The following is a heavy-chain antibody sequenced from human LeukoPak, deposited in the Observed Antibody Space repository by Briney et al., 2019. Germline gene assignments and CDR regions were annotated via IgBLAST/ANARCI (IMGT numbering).Heavy chain of an antibody. D-gene: IGHD4-17*01. CDR1: GFTFSSYA. Sequence: PGGSLRLSCAASGFTFSSYAMSWVRQAPGKGLEWVSAISGSGGSTYYADSVKGRFTISRNNSKNTLYLQMNSLRAEDTAVYYCAKDVSYGMAFDYWGQGTLVTVSS. J-gene: IGHJ4*02. CDR2: ISGSGGST. CDR3: AKDVSYGMAFDY. V-gene: IGHV3-23*01.